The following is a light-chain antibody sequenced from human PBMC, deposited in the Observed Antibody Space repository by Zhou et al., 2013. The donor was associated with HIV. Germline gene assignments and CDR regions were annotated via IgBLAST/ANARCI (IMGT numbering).Light chain of an antibody. J-gene: IGKJ1*01. CDR2: EAS. Sequence: DIQMTQSPSTLSASVGDRVTITCRASQSISSWLAWYQQKPGKAPKLLIYEASRLESGVPSRVSGSGSGTEFTLTISSLQPDDFATYYCQQYSSYPWTFGQGTKVEVK. CDR3: QQYSSYPWT. CDR1: QSISSW. V-gene: IGKV1-5*03.